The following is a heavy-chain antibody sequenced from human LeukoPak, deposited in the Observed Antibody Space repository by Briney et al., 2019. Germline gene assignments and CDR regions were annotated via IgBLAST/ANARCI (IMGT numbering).Heavy chain of an antibody. CDR3: ARGPYGDYVDAFDF. CDR2: ISDSSNKI. J-gene: IGHJ3*01. V-gene: IGHV3-48*01. Sequence: PGGSLRLSCAASGFTFNTYSMNWVRQAPGKGLEWVSYISDSSNKIYYADSVRGRFIISRDNAKNLLYLQMNSLRVEDTAMFYCARGPYGDYVDAFDFWGQGTMVTVSS. D-gene: IGHD4-17*01. CDR1: GFTFNTYS.